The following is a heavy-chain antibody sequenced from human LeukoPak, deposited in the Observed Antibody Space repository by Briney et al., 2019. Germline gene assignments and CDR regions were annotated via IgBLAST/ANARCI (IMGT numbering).Heavy chain of an antibody. Sequence: PSETLSLTCAVSGYSISSGYYWGWIRQPAGKGLEWIGRIYTSGSTNYNPSLKSRVTMSVDTSKNQFSLKLSSVTAADTAVYYCARTLRYSGSYYGGWGQGTLVTVSS. J-gene: IGHJ4*02. CDR3: ARTLRYSGSYYGG. CDR2: IYTSGST. D-gene: IGHD1-26*01. CDR1: GYSISSGYY. V-gene: IGHV4-4*07.